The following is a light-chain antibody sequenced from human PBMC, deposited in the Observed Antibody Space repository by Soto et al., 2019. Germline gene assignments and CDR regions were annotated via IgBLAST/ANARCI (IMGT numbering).Light chain of an antibody. J-gene: IGKJ1*01. CDR3: QHTQT. CDR1: QSISSNY. Sequence: ELVLTQSPGTLSLSPGDRANISCRSSQSISSNYLAWYQQKPGQAPRLLIYGASRRATGIPDNFSGSGSGTDFTLTISRLEPEDFAVYFCQHTQTFGQGTKVDIK. V-gene: IGKV3-20*01. CDR2: GAS.